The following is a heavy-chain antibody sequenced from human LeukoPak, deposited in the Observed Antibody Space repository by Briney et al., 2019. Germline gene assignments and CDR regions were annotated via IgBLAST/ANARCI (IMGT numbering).Heavy chain of an antibody. Sequence: PGGSLRLSCAGSGFTFSKNAMNWVRQAPGKGLEWVSNIDGSGDNTYYADSVKGRFTISRDNSKNTLYLQMHSLRAEDTALYYCAKGTGLRPRWCFDFWGQGTLVTVSS. CDR2: IDGSGDNT. CDR3: AKGTGLRPRWCFDF. CDR1: GFTFSKNA. J-gene: IGHJ4*02. V-gene: IGHV3-23*01. D-gene: IGHD3-16*01.